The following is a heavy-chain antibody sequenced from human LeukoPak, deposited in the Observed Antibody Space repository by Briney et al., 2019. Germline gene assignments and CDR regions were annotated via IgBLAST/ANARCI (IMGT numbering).Heavy chain of an antibody. Sequence: PSETLSLTCAVYGESFSGYYWSWIRQPPGKGLEWIGEINPTGSTNYKPSLKSRVTISVDTPKNMFSLMLSSVTAADTAVYYCARKDQYYYDSSGYYRTGWFDPWGQGTLVTVSS. J-gene: IGHJ5*02. CDR1: GESFSGYY. V-gene: IGHV4-34*01. CDR2: INPTGST. CDR3: ARKDQYYYDSSGYYRTGWFDP. D-gene: IGHD3-22*01.